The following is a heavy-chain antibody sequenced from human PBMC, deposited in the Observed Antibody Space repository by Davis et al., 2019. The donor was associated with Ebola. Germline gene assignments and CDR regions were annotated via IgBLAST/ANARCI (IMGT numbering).Heavy chain of an antibody. CDR3: AKARHPLATNKIYYFDY. Sequence: GGSLRLSCAASGFSVSKFYMAWVRLAPGKGLEGVSVIFADGTTHHADSVKGRFTLSRDTSKNTLSLQMNSLRPEDTAMYYCAKARHPLATNKIYYFDYWGHGTLVTVSS. D-gene: IGHD6-6*01. J-gene: IGHJ4*01. CDR2: IFADGTT. CDR1: GFSVSKFY. V-gene: IGHV3-66*02.